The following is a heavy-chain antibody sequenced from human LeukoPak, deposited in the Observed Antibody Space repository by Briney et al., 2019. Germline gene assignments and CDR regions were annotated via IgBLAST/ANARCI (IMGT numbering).Heavy chain of an antibody. CDR3: AKIPPRIAAAGTGPFDY. CDR2: INPSGGST. J-gene: IGHJ4*02. D-gene: IGHD6-13*01. V-gene: IGHV1-46*01. CDR1: GYTFTSYY. Sequence: GASVKVSCKASGYTFTSYYMHWVRQAPGQGLEWMGIINPSGGSTSYAQKFQGRVTMTRDMSTSTVYMELSSLRSEDTAVYYCAKIPPRIAAAGTGPFDYWGQGTLVTVSS.